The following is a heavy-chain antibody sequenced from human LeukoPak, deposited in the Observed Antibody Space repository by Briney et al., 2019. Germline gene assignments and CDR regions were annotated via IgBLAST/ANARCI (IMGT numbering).Heavy chain of an antibody. J-gene: IGHJ6*02. Sequence: GGSLRLSCEASGFTFSTYGMHWVRQAPGKGLEWITLIPYDGSNKYYADSVKGRFPISRDNSKNTLYLQMNSLRAEDTAVYYCARYYGSGRGYYGLDVWGQGTTVTVFS. CDR2: IPYDGSNK. D-gene: IGHD3-10*01. V-gene: IGHV3-30*03. CDR3: ARYYGSGRGYYGLDV. CDR1: GFTFSTYG.